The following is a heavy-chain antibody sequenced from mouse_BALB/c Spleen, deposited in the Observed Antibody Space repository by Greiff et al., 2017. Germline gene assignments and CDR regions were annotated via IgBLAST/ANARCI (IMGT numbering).Heavy chain of an antibody. CDR1: GFTFSSYT. J-gene: IGHJ4*01. D-gene: IGHD2-1*01. CDR2: ISNGGGST. Sequence: VQLVESGGGLVQPGGSLKLSCAASGFTFSSYTMSWVRQTPEKRLEWVAYISNGGGSTYYPDTVKGRFTISRDNAKNTLYLQMSSLKSEDTAMYYCAILIYYGNYDAMDYWGQGTSVTVSS. CDR3: AILIYYGNYDAMDY. V-gene: IGHV5-12-2*01.